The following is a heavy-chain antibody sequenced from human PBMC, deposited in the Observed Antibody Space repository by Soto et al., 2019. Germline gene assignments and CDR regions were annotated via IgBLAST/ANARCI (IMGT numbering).Heavy chain of an antibody. V-gene: IGHV4-39*01. CDR3: AHTSVNQYHYYYYGMDV. CDR1: GGSISSSSYY. D-gene: IGHD6-19*01. Sequence: QLQLQESGPGLVKPSETLSLTCTVSGGSISSSSYYWGWIRQPPGKGLEWIGSIYYSGSTYYNPSLKSRVTIAVDTSKNQFSLKLSSVTAADTAVYYCAHTSVNQYHYYYYGMDVWGQGTTVTVSS. CDR2: IYYSGST. J-gene: IGHJ6*02.